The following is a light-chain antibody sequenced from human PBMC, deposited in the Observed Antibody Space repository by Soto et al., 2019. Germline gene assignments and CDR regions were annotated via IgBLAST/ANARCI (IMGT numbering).Light chain of an antibody. CDR1: QSVSSSY. J-gene: IGKJ5*01. CDR3: QQYNNWPPIT. CDR2: GAS. V-gene: IGKV3-15*01. Sequence: EVVLTHSPVTLSLSPGERATLSCRASQSVSSSYLAWYQQKPGQAPRLLIYGASTRATGIPARFSGSGSGTEFTLTISSLQSEDFAVYYCQQYNNWPPITFGQGTRLEI.